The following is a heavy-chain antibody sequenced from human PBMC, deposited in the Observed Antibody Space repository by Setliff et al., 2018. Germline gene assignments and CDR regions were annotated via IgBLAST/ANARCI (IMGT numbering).Heavy chain of an antibody. J-gene: IGHJ4*02. CDR3: AKRPYSYGSEDY. V-gene: IGHV4-39*07. Sequence: PSETLSLTCTVSGGSISSSSYYWGWIRQPPGKGLEWIGSIYHSGSTNYNPSLKSRVTISRDNSKNTLYLQMNSLRAEDTAVYYCAKRPYSYGSEDYWGQGTLVTVSS. CDR1: GGSISSSSYY. CDR2: IYHSGST. D-gene: IGHD5-18*01.